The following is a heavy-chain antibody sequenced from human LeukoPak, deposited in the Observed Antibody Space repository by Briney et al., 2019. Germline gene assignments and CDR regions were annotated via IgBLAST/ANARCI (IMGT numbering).Heavy chain of an antibody. CDR1: GGSISSSSYY. J-gene: IGHJ4*02. Sequence: SETLSLTCTVSGGSISSSSYYWGWIRQPPGQGLEWIGSIYYSGSTYYNPSLKSRVTISVDTSKNQFSLKLSSVTAADTAVYYCARLEMATINFDYWGQGTLVTVSS. D-gene: IGHD5-24*01. CDR3: ARLEMATINFDY. CDR2: IYYSGST. V-gene: IGHV4-39*01.